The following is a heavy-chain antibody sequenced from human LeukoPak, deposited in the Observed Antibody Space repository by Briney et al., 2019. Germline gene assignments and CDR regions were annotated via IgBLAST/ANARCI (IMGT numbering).Heavy chain of an antibody. CDR3: ARAVLRGIITF. CDR1: GFTFSSNT. CDR2: IYSGGST. V-gene: IGHV3-66*01. D-gene: IGHD3-10*01. J-gene: IGHJ4*02. Sequence: GGSLRLSCAASGFTFSSNTMSWVRQAPGKGLEWVSVIYSGGSTYYADSVKGRFTISRDNSKNTLYLQMNSLRAEDTAVYFCARAVLRGIITFWGQGTLVTVSS.